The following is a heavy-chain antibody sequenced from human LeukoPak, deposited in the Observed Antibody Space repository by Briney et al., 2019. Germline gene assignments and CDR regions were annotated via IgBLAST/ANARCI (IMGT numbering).Heavy chain of an antibody. V-gene: IGHV3-43*01. CDR3: ARDLGYHHTN. Sequence: GGSLRLSCAASGFTFDDYTMHWVRQAPGKGLEWVSLISWDGGSTYYADSVKGRFTISRDNAKNSLYLQMNSLRAEDTAVYYCARDLGYHHTNWGQGTLVTVSS. D-gene: IGHD2-2*01. J-gene: IGHJ4*02. CDR2: ISWDGGST. CDR1: GFTFDDYT.